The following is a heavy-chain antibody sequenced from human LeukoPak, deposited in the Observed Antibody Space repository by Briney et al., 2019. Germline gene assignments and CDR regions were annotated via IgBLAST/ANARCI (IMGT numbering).Heavy chain of an antibody. CDR3: ARHGRAGYYGSGRQLYYYYMDV. D-gene: IGHD3-10*01. J-gene: IGHJ6*03. Sequence: SETLSLTCTVSGGSISSYYWSWIRQPPGKGLEWLGYIYTSGSTNYNPSLKSRVTISVDTSKNQFSLKLSSVTAADTAVYYCARHGRAGYYGSGRQLYYYYMDVWGKGTTVTVSS. V-gene: IGHV4-4*09. CDR1: GGSISSYY. CDR2: IYTSGST.